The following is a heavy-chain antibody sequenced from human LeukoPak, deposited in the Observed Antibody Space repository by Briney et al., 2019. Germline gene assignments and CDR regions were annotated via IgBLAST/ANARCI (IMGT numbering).Heavy chain of an antibody. CDR2: IYYSGST. CDR3: ARDGRADTAMATAV. J-gene: IGHJ4*02. V-gene: IGHV4-31*03. Sequence: SETLSLTCTVSGGSISSGGYYWSWIRQHPGKGLEWIGYIYYSGSTYYNPSLKSRVTISVDTSKNQFSLKLSSVTAADTAVYYCARDGRADTAMATAVWGQGTLVTVSS. D-gene: IGHD5-18*01. CDR1: GGSISSGGYY.